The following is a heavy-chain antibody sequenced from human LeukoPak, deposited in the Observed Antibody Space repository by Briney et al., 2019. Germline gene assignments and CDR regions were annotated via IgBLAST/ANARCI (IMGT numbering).Heavy chain of an antibody. D-gene: IGHD5-18*01. CDR2: INPNSGGT. Sequence: GASVKVSCKASGYTFTGYYMHWVRQAPGQGLEWMGWINPNSGGTDFAQKFQGRVTMTRDTSISTAYMELTRLKSDDTAVYYCARAQGYTYGSDYFDYWAREPWSPSPQ. J-gene: IGHJ4*02. V-gene: IGHV1-2*02. CDR3: ARAQGYTYGSDYFDY. CDR1: GYTFTGYY.